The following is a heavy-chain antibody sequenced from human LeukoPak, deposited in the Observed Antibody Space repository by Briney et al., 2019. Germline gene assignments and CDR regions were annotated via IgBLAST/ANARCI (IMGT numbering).Heavy chain of an antibody. CDR1: GFTFSSYS. D-gene: IGHD3-9*01. CDR3: ARDLMDYDVSTGLHHYYMDV. J-gene: IGHJ6*02. V-gene: IGHV3-74*01. CDR2: INGDGSNI. Sequence: TGGSLRLSCAASGFTFSSYSMNWVRQAPGKGLVWVSRINGDGSNINYADSVRGRFTISRDNAKNTLYLQMNTLRVEDTAVYYCARDLMDYDVSTGLHHYYMDVWGQGTTVTVSS.